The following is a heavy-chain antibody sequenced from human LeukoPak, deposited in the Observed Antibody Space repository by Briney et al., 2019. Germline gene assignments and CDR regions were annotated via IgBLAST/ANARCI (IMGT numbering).Heavy chain of an antibody. Sequence: TGGSLRLSCAASGFTFSSYAMSWVRQAPGKGLEWVSAISGSGGSTYYADSVKGRFTISRDNSKNTLYLQMNSLRAEDTAVYYCARNRAGGAARPIDYWGQGTLVTVSS. CDR2: ISGSGGST. D-gene: IGHD6-6*01. CDR3: ARNRAGGAARPIDY. CDR1: GFTFSSYA. V-gene: IGHV3-23*01. J-gene: IGHJ4*02.